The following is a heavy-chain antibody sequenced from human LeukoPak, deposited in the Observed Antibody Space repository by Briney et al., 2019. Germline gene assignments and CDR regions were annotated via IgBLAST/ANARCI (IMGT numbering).Heavy chain of an antibody. CDR3: ARDRFRYDNSGYYYIFDY. V-gene: IGHV3-48*01. Sequence: GGSLRLSCAASGFTFSSYSMIWVRQAPGKGLEWVSYIASSDSTIYYADSVKGRFTISRDNAKNSLYLQMNSLRAEDTAVYYCARDRFRYDNSGYYYIFDYWGQGTLVTVSS. CDR2: IASSDSTI. D-gene: IGHD3-22*01. J-gene: IGHJ4*02. CDR1: GFTFSSYS.